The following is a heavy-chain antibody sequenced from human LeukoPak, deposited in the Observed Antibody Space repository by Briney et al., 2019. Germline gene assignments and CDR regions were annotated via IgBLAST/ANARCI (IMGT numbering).Heavy chain of an antibody. J-gene: IGHJ4*02. D-gene: IGHD5-12*01. CDR3: ARGTVRYSGYARGYRLDY. V-gene: IGHV4-59*01. Sequence: SETLSLTCTVSGGSISSYYWSWIRQPPGKGLEWIGYIYYSGSTNYNPSLKSRVTISVDTSKNQFSLKLSSVTAADTAVFYCARGTVRYSGYARGYRLDYWGQGTLVTVSS. CDR1: GGSISSYY. CDR2: IYYSGST.